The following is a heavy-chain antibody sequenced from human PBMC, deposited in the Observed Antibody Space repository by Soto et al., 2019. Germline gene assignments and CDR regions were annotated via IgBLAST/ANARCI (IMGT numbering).Heavy chain of an antibody. V-gene: IGHV3-23*01. CDR3: ARDSSYYDV. D-gene: IGHD3-3*01. CDR2: LVGSGADK. J-gene: IGHJ4*02. Sequence: GGSLRLSCVASGFTFSAYAMNWVRQAPGKGLEWVAGLVGSGADKNYADSVRGRFTVSRDNSKNTLYLQMNSLRAEDTAVYYCARDSSYYDVWGQGTLVTVSS. CDR1: GFTFSAYA.